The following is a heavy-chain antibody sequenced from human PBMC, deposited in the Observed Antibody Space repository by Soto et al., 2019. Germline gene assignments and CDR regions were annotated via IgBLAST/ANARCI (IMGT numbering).Heavy chain of an antibody. CDR1: GFTFNTYW. CDR2: IKEDGSDK. J-gene: IGHJ4*02. CDR3: ARFTRGSSGDY. V-gene: IGHV3-7*01. D-gene: IGHD6-25*01. Sequence: GGSLRLSCVASGFTFNTYWMSWVRQAPGKGLEWVANIKEDGSDKYYVDSAKGRFTISRDNAKNLLYLQMNSLGAGDTAMYYCARFTRGSSGDYWGQGTLVTVS.